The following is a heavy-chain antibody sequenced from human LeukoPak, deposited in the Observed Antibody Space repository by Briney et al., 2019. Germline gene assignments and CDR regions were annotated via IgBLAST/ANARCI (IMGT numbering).Heavy chain of an antibody. Sequence: GGSLRLSCAASGFTFSSYWMHWVRQAPGKGLEYVSGISSNGGSTYYADSVKGRFTISRDNSKNTLYLQMRSLRTEDTAVYHCVKDRSSILMTYTMDVWGQGTTVTVSS. V-gene: IGHV3-64D*06. CDR3: VKDRSSILMTYTMDV. CDR1: GFTFSSYW. D-gene: IGHD3-22*01. CDR2: ISSNGGST. J-gene: IGHJ6*02.